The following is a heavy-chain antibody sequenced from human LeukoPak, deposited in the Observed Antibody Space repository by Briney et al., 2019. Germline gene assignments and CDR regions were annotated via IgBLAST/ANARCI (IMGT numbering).Heavy chain of an antibody. CDR2: IYHTGTT. CDR3: ASVSVWELATHPGGSFDY. Sequence: SETLSLTCTVSGGLISRIEYYWSWIRQSPVRGLEWLGHIYHTGTTLYSPHLNNRLTVSVDSSRNQFSLTLNSVTAADKAVYYCASVSVWELATHPGGSFDYWGRGILVTVSS. D-gene: IGHD1-26*01. J-gene: IGHJ4*02. CDR1: GGLISRIEYY. V-gene: IGHV4-30-4*01.